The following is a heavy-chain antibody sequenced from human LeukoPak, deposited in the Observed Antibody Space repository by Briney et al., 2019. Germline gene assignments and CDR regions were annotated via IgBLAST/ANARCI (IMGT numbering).Heavy chain of an antibody. V-gene: IGHV4-59*01. CDR2: IYYSGSA. CDR1: GGSISSCY. J-gene: IGHJ5*02. D-gene: IGHD3-10*01. Sequence: SETLSLTCTVSGGSISSCYWSWIRQPPGKGLEWIGYIYYSGSANYNPSLKSRVTISVDTSKNQFSLKLSSVTAADTALYYCAIYAGSYPWFDPWGQGTLVTVSS. CDR3: AIYAGSYPWFDP.